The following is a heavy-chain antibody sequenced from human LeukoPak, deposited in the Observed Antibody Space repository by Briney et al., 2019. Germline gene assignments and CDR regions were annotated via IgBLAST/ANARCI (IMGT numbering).Heavy chain of an antibody. Sequence: SETLSLTCTVSGGSIISNSYYWGWIRQPPGKGLGWIGSIYYSGSPYYNASLKGRVTISVDTSKNQFFLKLSSVTAADTAVYYCARQVQDSSSWYFFDYWGQGTLVTVSS. D-gene: IGHD6-13*01. CDR3: ARQVQDSSSWYFFDY. CDR1: GGSIISNSYY. V-gene: IGHV4-39*01. CDR2: IYYSGSP. J-gene: IGHJ4*02.